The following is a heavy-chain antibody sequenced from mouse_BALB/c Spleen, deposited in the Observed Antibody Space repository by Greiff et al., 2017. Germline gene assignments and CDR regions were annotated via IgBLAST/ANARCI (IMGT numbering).Heavy chain of an antibody. CDR2: IWSGGST. CDR3: ARNPVISPMDY. Sequence: VKLQESGPGLVQPSQSLSITCTVSGFSLTSYGVHWVRQSPGKGLEWLGVIWSGGSTDYNAAFISRLSISKDNSKSQVFFKMNSLQADDTAIYYCARNPVISPMDYWGQGTSVTVSS. D-gene: IGHD1-1*01. V-gene: IGHV2-4-1*01. J-gene: IGHJ4*01. CDR1: GFSLTSYG.